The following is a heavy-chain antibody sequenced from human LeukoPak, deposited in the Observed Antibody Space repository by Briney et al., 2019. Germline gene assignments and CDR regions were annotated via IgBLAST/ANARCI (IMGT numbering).Heavy chain of an antibody. D-gene: IGHD3-16*01. CDR3: ARVIGSYGDSAY. V-gene: IGHV3-48*04. CDR2: ISSTSSAI. J-gene: IGHJ4*02. Sequence: PGGSLRLSCAASGFILSSYSMNWVRQAPGKGLEWLSYISSTSSAIYYADSLKGRFTISRDNAKNSLYLQMSSLRAEDTAVYYCARVIGSYGDSAYWGQGTLVTVSS. CDR1: GFILSSYS.